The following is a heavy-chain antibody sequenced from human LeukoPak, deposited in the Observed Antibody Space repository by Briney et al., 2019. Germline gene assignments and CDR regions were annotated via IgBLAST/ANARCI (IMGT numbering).Heavy chain of an antibody. J-gene: IGHJ4*02. D-gene: IGHD6-13*01. CDR1: GESFNGYY. CDR2: INHSGST. V-gene: IGHV4-34*01. CDR3: ARGSSSSWYDPFYC. Sequence: SETLSLTCAVYGESFNGYYWSWIRQPPGKGLEWIGEINHSGSTNYNPSLKSRVTISVDTSKNQFSLKLSSVTAADTAVYYCARGSSSSWYDPFYCWGQGSLWTVSS.